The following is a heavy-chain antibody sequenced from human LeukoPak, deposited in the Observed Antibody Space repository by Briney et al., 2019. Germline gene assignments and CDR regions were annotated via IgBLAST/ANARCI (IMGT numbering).Heavy chain of an antibody. Sequence: GGSLRLSCAASGFTFSEYSMSWVRQAPGQGLEWVSNIRSNGRDTYYTDSVKGRFTISRDNSKNTLYLEMNSLRAEDTAVYYCAKGGYTTCFDPWGQGTLVTVSS. D-gene: IGHD2-15*01. CDR2: IRSNGRDT. CDR3: AKGGYTTCFDP. V-gene: IGHV3-23*01. J-gene: IGHJ5*02. CDR1: GFTFSEYS.